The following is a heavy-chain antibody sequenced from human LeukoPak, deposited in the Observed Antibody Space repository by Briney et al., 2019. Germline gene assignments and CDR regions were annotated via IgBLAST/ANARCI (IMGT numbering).Heavy chain of an antibody. D-gene: IGHD6-6*01. V-gene: IGHV3-30*18. CDR3: AKDRWRDGSSSFDN. J-gene: IGHJ4*02. CDR1: GFTFSSYG. CDR2: ISYDGSNK. Sequence: GGSLRLSCAASGFTFSSYGIHWVRQAPGKGLEWVAVISYDGSNKYYAGSVKGQFTISRDNSKNTVYLQMNSLRAEDTAVYYCAKDRWRDGSSSFDNWGQGTLVTVSS.